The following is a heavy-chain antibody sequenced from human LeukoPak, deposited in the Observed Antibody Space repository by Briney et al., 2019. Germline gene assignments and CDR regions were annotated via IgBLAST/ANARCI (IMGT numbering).Heavy chain of an antibody. CDR1: GYTFTAYY. CDR2: INPNSGGT. CDR3: ASIVATIKSFDY. Sequence: GASVKVSCKASGYTFTAYYMRWVRQAPGQGLEWMGWINPNSGGTNYAQKFQGRVTMTRDTSISTAYMELSRLRSDDTAVYYCASIVATIKSFDYWGQGTLVTVSS. V-gene: IGHV1-2*02. J-gene: IGHJ4*02. D-gene: IGHD5-12*01.